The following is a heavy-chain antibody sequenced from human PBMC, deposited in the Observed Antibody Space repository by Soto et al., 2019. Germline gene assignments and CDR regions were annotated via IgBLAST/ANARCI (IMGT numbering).Heavy chain of an antibody. CDR3: ATKTGGGWEDGMDV. CDR2: IYYSGST. D-gene: IGHD6-19*01. CDR1: GGSIGSSSYY. V-gene: IGHV4-39*01. Sequence: SETLSLTCTVSGGSIGSSSYYWGWIRQPPGKGLEWIGSIYYSGSTYYNPSLKSRVTISVDTSKNQFSLKLSSVTAADTAVYYCATKTGGGWEDGMDVWGQGTTVTVS. J-gene: IGHJ6*02.